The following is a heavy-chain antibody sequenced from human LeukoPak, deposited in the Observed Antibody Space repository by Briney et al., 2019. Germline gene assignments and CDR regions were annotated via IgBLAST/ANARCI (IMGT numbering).Heavy chain of an antibody. D-gene: IGHD3-22*01. J-gene: IGHJ4*02. CDR2: ISAYNGNT. Sequence: GASVKVSSKASGYTFTSYGISWVRQAPGQGLEWMGWISAYNGNTNYAQKLQGRVTMTTDTSTSTAYMELRSLRSDDTAVYYCARGPPVVVVPRGTYFDYWGQGTLVTVSS. CDR1: GYTFTSYG. V-gene: IGHV1-18*01. CDR3: ARGPPVVVVPRGTYFDY.